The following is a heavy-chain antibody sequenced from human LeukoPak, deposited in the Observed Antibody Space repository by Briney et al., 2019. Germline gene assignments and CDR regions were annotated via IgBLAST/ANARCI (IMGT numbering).Heavy chain of an antibody. V-gene: IGHV4-59*01. CDR2: IYYSGST. Sequence: SETLSLTCTVSGGSISSYYWSWIRQPPGKGLEWIGFIYYSGSTNYKPSLKSRITISVGTSKNQISLKLSSVTAADTAVYYCARVYGYNYLYMDVWGKGTTVTVSS. CDR1: GGSISSYY. D-gene: IGHD5-24*01. J-gene: IGHJ6*03. CDR3: ARVYGYNYLYMDV.